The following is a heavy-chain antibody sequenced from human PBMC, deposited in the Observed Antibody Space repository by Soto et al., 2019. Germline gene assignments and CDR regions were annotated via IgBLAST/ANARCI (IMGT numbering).Heavy chain of an antibody. CDR3: ARGPNSSSWYLAFDP. V-gene: IGHV1-69*13. J-gene: IGHJ5*02. CDR1: GYTFTSYY. D-gene: IGHD6-13*01. CDR2: IIPIFGTA. Sequence: ASVKVSCKASGYTFTSYYMHWVRQAPGQGLEWMGGIIPIFGTANYAQKFQGRVTITADESTSTAYMELSSLRSEDTAVYYCARGPNSSSWYLAFDPWGQGTLVTVSS.